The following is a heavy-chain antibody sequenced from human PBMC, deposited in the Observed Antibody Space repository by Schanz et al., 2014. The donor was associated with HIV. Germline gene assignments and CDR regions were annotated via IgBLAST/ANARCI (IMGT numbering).Heavy chain of an antibody. CDR3: ARRRADQKTFDY. CDR1: GFTFSSNS. Sequence: EVQLVESGGCLVKPGGSLRLSCAASGFTFSSNSMNWVRQAPGKGLEWVSSISSRSNYRHYADSVKGRFTISRDNAKKSLYLQMNSLRVEDTALFYCARRRADQKTFDYWGRGALVTVSS. V-gene: IGHV3-21*01. CDR2: ISSRSNYR. D-gene: IGHD2-2*01. J-gene: IGHJ4*02.